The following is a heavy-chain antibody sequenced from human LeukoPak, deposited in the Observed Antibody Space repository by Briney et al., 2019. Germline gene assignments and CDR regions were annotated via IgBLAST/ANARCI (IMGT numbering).Heavy chain of an antibody. D-gene: IGHD4-23*01. J-gene: IGHJ4*02. Sequence: ASVKVSCKASGCTFTSYGISWVRQAPGQGLEWMGWISAYNGNTNYAQKLQGRVTMTTDTSTSTAYMELRSLRSDDTAVYYCARDSPYGGNPDYWGQGTLVTVSS. CDR3: ARDSPYGGNPDY. CDR2: ISAYNGNT. V-gene: IGHV1-18*01. CDR1: GCTFTSYG.